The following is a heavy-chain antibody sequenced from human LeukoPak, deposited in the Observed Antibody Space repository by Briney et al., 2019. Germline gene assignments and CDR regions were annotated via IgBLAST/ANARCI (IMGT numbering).Heavy chain of an antibody. CDR1: GFTFSNYW. D-gene: IGHD1-26*01. V-gene: IGHV3-74*01. J-gene: IGHJ3*02. CDR2: INSDGRGI. CDR3: TRGGSPPEALGDALDI. Sequence: GRSLRLSCAASGFTFSNYWMHWVGQAPGKGLVRVSRINSDGRGIIYADSVKGRFTISRDNAKNTLYLQMNSLRVEDTAVYYCTRGGSPPEALGDALDIWGQGTMVTVSS.